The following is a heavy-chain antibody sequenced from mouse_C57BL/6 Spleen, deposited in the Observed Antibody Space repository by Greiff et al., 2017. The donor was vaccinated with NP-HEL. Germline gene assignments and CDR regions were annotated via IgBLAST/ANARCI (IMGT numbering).Heavy chain of an antibody. V-gene: IGHV1-82*01. D-gene: IGHD1-1*01. CDR1: GYAFSSSW. J-gene: IGHJ2*01. CDR2: IYPGDGDT. Sequence: QVQLQQSGPELVKPGASVKISCKASGYAFSSSWMNWVKQRPGKGLEWIGRIYPGDGDTNYNGKFKGKATLTADKSSSTAYMQLSSLTSEDSAVYFCAAHYGSSVFDDWGQGTTLTVSS. CDR3: AAHYGSSVFDD.